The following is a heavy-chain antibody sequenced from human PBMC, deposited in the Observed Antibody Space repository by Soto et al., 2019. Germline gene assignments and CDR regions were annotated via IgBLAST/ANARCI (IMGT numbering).Heavy chain of an antibody. J-gene: IGHJ3*02. CDR1: GYTFTGYY. D-gene: IGHD6-19*01. CDR3: AREKVRAAVAGFSHAFDI. Sequence: GASVKVSCKASGYTFTGYYMHWVRQAPGQGLEWMGWINPNSGGTNYAQKFQGRVTMTRDTSISTAYMELSRLRSDDTAVYYCAREKVRAAVAGFSHAFDIWGQGTMVAVSS. CDR2: INPNSGGT. V-gene: IGHV1-2*02.